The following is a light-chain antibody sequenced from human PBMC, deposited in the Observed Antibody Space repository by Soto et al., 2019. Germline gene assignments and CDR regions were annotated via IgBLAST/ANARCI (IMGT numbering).Light chain of an antibody. J-gene: IGKJ3*01. Sequence: ESVLTQSPGTLSLSPGERATLSCRASQSVSSYLAWYQQKPGQAPRLLIYATSNRATGIPGRFSGSGSGTDFTLTISSLEPEDFAVYYCQQRTNWLFTFGPGTKVDIK. CDR2: ATS. CDR3: QQRTNWLFT. CDR1: QSVSSY. V-gene: IGKV3-11*01.